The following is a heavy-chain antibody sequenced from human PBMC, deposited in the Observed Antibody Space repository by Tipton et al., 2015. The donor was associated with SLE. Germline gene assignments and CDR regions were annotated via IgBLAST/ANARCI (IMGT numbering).Heavy chain of an antibody. CDR3: VMQQLVGRSFDY. CDR1: GGSITNHY. J-gene: IGHJ4*02. Sequence: TLSLTCTVSGGSITNHYWNWIRQPPGKGLEWIGYIHYSGTTHDNPSLKSRVTMSVGTANNHFSLKLKSVTAADTAVYYCVMQQLVGRSFDYWGQGTLVTVSS. V-gene: IGHV4-59*11. CDR2: IHYSGTT. D-gene: IGHD6-13*01.